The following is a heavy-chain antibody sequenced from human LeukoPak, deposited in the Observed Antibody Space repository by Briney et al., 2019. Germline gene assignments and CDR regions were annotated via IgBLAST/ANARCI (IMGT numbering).Heavy chain of an antibody. Sequence: ASVKVSCKASGYTFTGYYMHWVRQAPGQGLEWMGRINPNSGGTNYAQKFQGRVTMIRDTSISTAYVELIRLRPDDTAVYYCARDRVVDDAFDIWGQGTMVTVSS. J-gene: IGHJ3*02. CDR2: INPNSGGT. D-gene: IGHD2-15*01. V-gene: IGHV1-2*06. CDR1: GYTFTGYY. CDR3: ARDRVVDDAFDI.